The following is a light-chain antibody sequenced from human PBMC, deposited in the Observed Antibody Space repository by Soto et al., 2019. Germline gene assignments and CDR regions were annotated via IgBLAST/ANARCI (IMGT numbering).Light chain of an antibody. V-gene: IGLV2-18*01. CDR2: EVS. CDR1: STDFVGYNR. Sequence: SVLTXPPSVSGSPGQSVTISCTGTSTDFVGYNRVSWYQQPPGTAPKLMIYEVSKRPSGVPGRFSGSKSGNTASLTISGLQAADEADYYCSLYTSENAYVFGTGTKVTVL. J-gene: IGLJ1*01. CDR3: SLYTSENAYV.